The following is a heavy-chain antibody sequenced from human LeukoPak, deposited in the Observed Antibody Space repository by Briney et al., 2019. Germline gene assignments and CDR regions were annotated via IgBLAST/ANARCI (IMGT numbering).Heavy chain of an antibody. J-gene: IGHJ3*02. CDR1: GFTFSSYG. D-gene: IGHD3-22*01. Sequence: GGSLRLSCAASGFTFSSYGMHWVRQAPGKGLEWVAVISYDGSNKYYADSVKGRFTISRDNSKNTLYLQMNSLRAEDTAVYYCAKHNYYDSSGYPYDAFDIWGQGTVVTVSS. CDR2: ISYDGSNK. CDR3: AKHNYYDSSGYPYDAFDI. V-gene: IGHV3-30*18.